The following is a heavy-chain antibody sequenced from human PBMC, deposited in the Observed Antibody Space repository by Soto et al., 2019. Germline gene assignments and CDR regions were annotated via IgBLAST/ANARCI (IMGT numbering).Heavy chain of an antibody. V-gene: IGHV4-4*07. Sequence: QVQLQESGPGLVKPSETLSLICSVSGGSVNNYYWNWIRQPAGKGLEWIGRMYATGIPSYNPPLEGRLTMSVYTSKNQLSLKLKSVTAADTAIYYCARDSGWRYYDYWSQGTLLTVSS. J-gene: IGHJ4*02. CDR3: ARDSGWRYYDY. CDR2: MYATGIP. CDR1: GGSVNNYY. D-gene: IGHD3-9*01.